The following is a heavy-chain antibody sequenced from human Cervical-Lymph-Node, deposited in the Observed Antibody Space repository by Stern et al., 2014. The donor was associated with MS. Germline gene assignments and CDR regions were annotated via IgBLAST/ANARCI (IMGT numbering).Heavy chain of an antibody. CDR3: ARFEARITRYYDGMDV. V-gene: IGHV4-61*02. CDR2: IYTSGRT. Sequence: VQLEESGPGLVKPSQTLSLTCTVSGGSISSGSYYWSWIRQPAGKGLEWIGQIYTSGRTNYTPPLKSRVTMSLDTPKNHFSLNVSSVTAADTAVYYCARFEARITRYYDGMDVWGQGTTVTVSS. CDR1: GGSISSGSYY. D-gene: IGHD1-20*01. J-gene: IGHJ6*02.